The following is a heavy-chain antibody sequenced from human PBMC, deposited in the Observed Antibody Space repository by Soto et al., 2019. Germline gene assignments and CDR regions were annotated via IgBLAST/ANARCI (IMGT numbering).Heavy chain of an antibody. CDR2: INHSGST. CDR1: GGSFSGYY. Sequence: SEMLSLSYAVYGGSFSGYYWSWIRQPPGKGLEWIGEINHSGSTNYNPSLKSRVTISVDTSKNQFSLKLSSVTAADTAVYYCARGHSSGWYSPHFYYYYYMDVWGKGTTVTVSS. D-gene: IGHD6-19*01. CDR3: ARGHSSGWYSPHFYYYYYMDV. V-gene: IGHV4-34*01. J-gene: IGHJ6*03.